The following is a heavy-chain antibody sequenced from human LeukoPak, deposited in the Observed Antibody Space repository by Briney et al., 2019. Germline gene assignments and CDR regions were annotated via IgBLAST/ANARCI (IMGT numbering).Heavy chain of an antibody. CDR3: ARREGKYYFDY. J-gene: IGHJ4*02. V-gene: IGHV4-39*01. Sequence: PSETLSLTCTVSGGSISSSSYYWGWIRQPPGKGLEWIGSIYYSGSTYYNPSLKSRVTISVDTPKNQFSLKLSSVTAADTAVYYCARREGKYYFDYWGQGTLVTVSS. CDR1: GGSISSSSYY. CDR2: IYYSGST.